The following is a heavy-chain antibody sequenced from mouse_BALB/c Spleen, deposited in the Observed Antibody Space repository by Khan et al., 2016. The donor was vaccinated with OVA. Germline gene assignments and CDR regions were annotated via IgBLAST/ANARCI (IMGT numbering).Heavy chain of an antibody. CDR2: ISPNNDGS. CDR3: LQSLCYYGGAYEGFAY. J-gene: IGHJ3*01. Sequence: VQLQQSGPELVKPGASVKMSCKASGYTFTSYVMHWVKQKPGQGLEWIGYISPNNDGSKYNEKFRGKATLTSDTSSSTAYMELSSLTSADAAVYDCLQSLCYYGGAYEGFAYWGQGTLVTVSA. CDR1: GYTFTSYV. V-gene: IGHV1S136*01. D-gene: IGHD1-1*02.